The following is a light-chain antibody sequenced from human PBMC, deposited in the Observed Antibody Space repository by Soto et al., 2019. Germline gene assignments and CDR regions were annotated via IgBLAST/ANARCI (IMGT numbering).Light chain of an antibody. V-gene: IGKV3-20*01. CDR2: GAS. Sequence: EIVLTQSPGTLSLSPGERATLSCRASQSVSNNYLAWYQQKPGQAPRLLIYGASNRATGIPDRFSGSGSGTDFTLTISSLQPEDFATYYCQQLERYPSTFGGGTKVDIK. CDR1: QSVSNNY. CDR3: QQLERYPST. J-gene: IGKJ4*01.